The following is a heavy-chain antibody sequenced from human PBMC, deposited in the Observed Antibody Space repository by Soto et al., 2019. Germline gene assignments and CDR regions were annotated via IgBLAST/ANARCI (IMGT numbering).Heavy chain of an antibody. V-gene: IGHV3-30-3*01. D-gene: IGHD3-10*01. CDR3: ARPNRMVRGVIHSYFDY. J-gene: IGHJ4*02. Sequence: GGSLRLSCAASGFTFSSYAMHWVRQAPGKGLEWVAVISYDGSNKYYADSVKGRFTISRDNSKNTLYLQMNSLRAEDTAVYYCARPNRMVRGVIHSYFDYWGQGTLVTVSS. CDR2: ISYDGSNK. CDR1: GFTFSSYA.